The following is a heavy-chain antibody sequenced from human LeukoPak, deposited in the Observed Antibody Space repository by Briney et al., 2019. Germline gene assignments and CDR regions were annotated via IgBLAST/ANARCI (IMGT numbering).Heavy chain of an antibody. D-gene: IGHD4-17*01. CDR1: GGSISSGSYY. CDR3: ARRRRGDYGRGYFDY. CDR2: IYASGST. V-gene: IGHV4-61*02. Sequence: SETLSLTCTVSGGSISSGSYYWSWIRQPAGKGLEWIGRIYASGSTNYNPSLKSRVTISVDTSKNQFSLKLSSVTAADTAVYYCARRRRGDYGRGYFDYWGQGTLVTVSS. J-gene: IGHJ4*02.